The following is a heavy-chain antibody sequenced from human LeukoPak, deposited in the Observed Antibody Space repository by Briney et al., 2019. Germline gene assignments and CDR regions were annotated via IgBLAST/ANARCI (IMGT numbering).Heavy chain of an antibody. J-gene: IGHJ3*02. V-gene: IGHV1-69*05. CDR3: ARVTTMVRGQGAHAFDI. Sequence: GASVNVSCKASGGTFSSYAISWVRQAPGQGLEWMGGIIPIFGTANYAQKFQGRVTITTDESTSTAYMELSSLRSEDTAVYYCARVTTMVRGQGAHAFDIWGQGTMVTVSS. D-gene: IGHD3-10*01. CDR1: GGTFSSYA. CDR2: IIPIFGTA.